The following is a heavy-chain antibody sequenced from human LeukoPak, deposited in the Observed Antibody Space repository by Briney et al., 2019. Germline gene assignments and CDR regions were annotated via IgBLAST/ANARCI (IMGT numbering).Heavy chain of an antibody. CDR1: GYTFTSYG. Sequence: ASVKVSCTASGYTFTSYGISWVRQAPGQGLEWMGWISAYNGNTNYAQKLQGRVTMTTDTSTSTAYMELRSLRSDDTAVYYCARDRSSSWLDWYFDLWGRGTLVTVSS. V-gene: IGHV1-18*01. CDR2: ISAYNGNT. D-gene: IGHD6-13*01. J-gene: IGHJ2*01. CDR3: ARDRSSSWLDWYFDL.